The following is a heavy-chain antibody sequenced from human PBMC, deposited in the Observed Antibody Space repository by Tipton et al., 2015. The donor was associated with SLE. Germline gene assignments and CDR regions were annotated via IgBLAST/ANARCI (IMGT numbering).Heavy chain of an antibody. CDR2: IYTRGSLYSSGNP. J-gene: IGHJ6*03. Sequence: TLSLTCTVSGDSFSSGSSSWNWVRQPAGKGLEWIGRIYTRGSLYSSGNPNYNPSHKSRVTISVDASKNQFSLTLSSVTAAGTAVYFCARDGMGRRDYYYYMGVWGVGTTVTVSS. CDR1: GDSFSSGSSS. V-gene: IGHV4-61*02. D-gene: IGHD1-26*01. CDR3: ARDGMGRRDYYYYMGV.